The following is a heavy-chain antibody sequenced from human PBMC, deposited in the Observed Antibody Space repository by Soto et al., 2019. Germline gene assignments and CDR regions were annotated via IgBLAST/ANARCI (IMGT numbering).Heavy chain of an antibody. CDR3: ARDRLRGYSGSHYFDY. D-gene: IGHD1-26*01. CDR1: GGSISSYY. V-gene: IGHV4-59*12. CDR2: IYYSGST. Sequence: TSETLSLTCTVSGGSISSYYWSWIRQPPGKGLEWIGYIYYSGSTNYNPSLKSRVTISVDTSKNQFSLKLSSVTAADTAVYYCARDRLRGYSGSHYFDYWGQGTLVTVSS. J-gene: IGHJ4*02.